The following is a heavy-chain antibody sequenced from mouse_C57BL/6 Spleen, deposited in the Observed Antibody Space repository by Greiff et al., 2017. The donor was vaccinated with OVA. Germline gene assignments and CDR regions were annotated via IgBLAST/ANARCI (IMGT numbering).Heavy chain of an antibody. Sequence: EVQLVESGGGLVQPGGSLKLSCAASGFTFSDYGMAWVRQAPRKGPEWVAFISNLAYSIYYADTVTGRFTISRENAKNTLYLEMSSLRSEDTAMDYCARGLGRGYFDVWGTGTTVTVSS. V-gene: IGHV5-15*01. D-gene: IGHD4-1*01. CDR2: ISNLAYSI. J-gene: IGHJ1*03. CDR1: GFTFSDYG. CDR3: ARGLGRGYFDV.